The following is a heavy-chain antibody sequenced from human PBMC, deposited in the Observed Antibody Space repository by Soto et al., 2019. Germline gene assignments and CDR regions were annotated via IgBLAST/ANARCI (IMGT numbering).Heavy chain of an antibody. Sequence: ASVKVSCKASGYTFTSYGISWVRQAPGQGLEWMGWISAYNGNTNYAQKLQGRVTMTTDTSTSTAYMELRSLRSDDTAAYYCARDHIYYYGSGGAYWGQGTPVTVSS. D-gene: IGHD3-10*01. J-gene: IGHJ4*02. CDR3: ARDHIYYYGSGGAY. V-gene: IGHV1-18*01. CDR2: ISAYNGNT. CDR1: GYTFTSYG.